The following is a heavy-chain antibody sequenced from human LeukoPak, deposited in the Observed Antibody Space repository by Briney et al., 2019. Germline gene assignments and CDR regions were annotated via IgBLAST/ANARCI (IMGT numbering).Heavy chain of an antibody. D-gene: IGHD3-10*01. CDR1: GLTFRDYW. J-gene: IGHJ5*02. V-gene: IGHV3-7*01. Sequence: GGSLRLSCAASGLTFRDYWMNWVRQTPGKGLEWVAVIKSVGSEKYYVDSVKGRFTISRDNAKNSLYLQLNSLRVEDTAVYYCARDLRGDTNNWLDPWGQGTLVTVSS. CDR2: IKSVGSEK. CDR3: ARDLRGDTNNWLDP.